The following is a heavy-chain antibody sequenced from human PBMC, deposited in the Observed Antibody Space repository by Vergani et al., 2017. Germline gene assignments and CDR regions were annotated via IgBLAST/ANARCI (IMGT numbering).Heavy chain of an antibody. Sequence: EVQLVESGGGLVQPGGSLRLSCAASGFTFSSYSMNWVRQAPGKGLEGVSSISSSSSYIYYADAVKGRFTISRDNAKNSLYLQMNSLRAEDTAVYYCARDLPDYYCSSTRCPPYYFDYWGQGTLVTVSS. CDR1: GFTFSSYS. CDR3: ARDLPDYYCSSTRCPPYYFDY. V-gene: IGHV3-21*01. D-gene: IGHD2-2*01. J-gene: IGHJ4*02. CDR2: ISSSSSYI.